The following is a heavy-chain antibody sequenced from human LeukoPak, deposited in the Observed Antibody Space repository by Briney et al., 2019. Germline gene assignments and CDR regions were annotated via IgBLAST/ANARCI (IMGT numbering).Heavy chain of an antibody. CDR1: GFIFSGYG. CDR2: IRYDGSNK. J-gene: IGHJ4*02. CDR3: EGVAVAAIY. Sequence: GGSLRLSCEASGFIFSGYGMHWVRQAPGKGLEWVAFIRYDGSNKYYVDSVKGRFTISRDNSKNTLCLQMNSLRAEDTAVYYCEGVAVAAIYWGQGTLVTVSS. V-gene: IGHV3-30*02. D-gene: IGHD6-13*01.